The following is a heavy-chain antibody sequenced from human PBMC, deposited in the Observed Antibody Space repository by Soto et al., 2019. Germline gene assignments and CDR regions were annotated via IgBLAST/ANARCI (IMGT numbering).Heavy chain of an antibody. V-gene: IGHV1-18*01. CDR1: GYTFTSYG. J-gene: IGHJ3*02. Sequence: ASVKVSCKASGYTFTSYGISWVRQAPGQGLEWMGWISAYNGNTNYAQKLQGRVTMTTDTSTSTAYMELRSLRSDDTAVYYCARLEYVWGSYRGNAFDIWGQGTMVTV. CDR3: ARLEYVWGSYRGNAFDI. CDR2: ISAYNGNT. D-gene: IGHD3-16*02.